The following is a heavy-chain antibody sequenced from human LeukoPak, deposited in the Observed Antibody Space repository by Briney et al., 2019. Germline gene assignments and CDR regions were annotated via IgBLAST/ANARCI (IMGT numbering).Heavy chain of an antibody. D-gene: IGHD3-22*01. CDR2: IWDDGSNK. CDR1: GFTFSSYG. J-gene: IGHJ4*02. Sequence: GGSLRLSCAASGFTFSSYGMHWVRQAPGKGLEWVAVIWDDGSNKYYADSVKGRLTISRDNSKNTLYLQMNSLRAEDTAVYYCARVPGHYYDSSGSYYFDYWGQGTLVTVSS. CDR3: ARVPGHYYDSSGSYYFDY. V-gene: IGHV3-33*01.